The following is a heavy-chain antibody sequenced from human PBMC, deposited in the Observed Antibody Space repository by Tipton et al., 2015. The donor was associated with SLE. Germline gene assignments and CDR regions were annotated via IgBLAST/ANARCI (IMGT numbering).Heavy chain of an antibody. CDR2: MNYRGST. Sequence: TLSLTCSVSGGSISDYYWSWIRQPPGKGLEWIGYMNYRGSTNYNPSLKSRVTISVDTSKNQFSLKLSSVTAADTAVYYCARGRDSSGYYPYYFDYWGQGTLVTVSS. V-gene: IGHV4-59*01. CDR1: GGSISDYY. CDR3: ARGRDSSGYYPYYFDY. J-gene: IGHJ4*02. D-gene: IGHD3-22*01.